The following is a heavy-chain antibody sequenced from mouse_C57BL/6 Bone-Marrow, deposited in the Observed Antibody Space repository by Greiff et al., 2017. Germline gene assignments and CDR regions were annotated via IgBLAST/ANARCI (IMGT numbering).Heavy chain of an antibody. V-gene: IGHV5-15*04. CDR3: ARRDYDSIHWYCDV. J-gene: IGHJ1*03. D-gene: IGHD1-1*01. Sequence: DVKLVVSGGGVVQPGGSLKLSCAASGFTFSDYGMAWVRQAPRKGPEWVAFISNLAYRIYYADTVTGRFTISRENAKNTLYLEMSSRRSEDTAMYYCARRDYDSIHWYCDVWGTGTTVTVDS. CDR1: GFTFSDYG. CDR2: ISNLAYRI.